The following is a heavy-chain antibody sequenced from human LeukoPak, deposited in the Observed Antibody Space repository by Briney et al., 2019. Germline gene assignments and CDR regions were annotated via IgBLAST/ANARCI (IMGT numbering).Heavy chain of an antibody. CDR2: IYYSGST. J-gene: IGHJ4*02. Sequence: PSETLSLTCTVSGGSISSGGYYWSWIRQHPGKGLEWIGYIYYSGSTYYNPSLKSRVTISVDTSKYQFSLKLSSVTAADTAVYYCARDSHTYCSGGSCYSRFDYWGQGTLVTVSS. CDR3: ARDSHTYCSGGSCYSRFDY. D-gene: IGHD2-15*01. V-gene: IGHV4-31*03. CDR1: GGSISSGGYY.